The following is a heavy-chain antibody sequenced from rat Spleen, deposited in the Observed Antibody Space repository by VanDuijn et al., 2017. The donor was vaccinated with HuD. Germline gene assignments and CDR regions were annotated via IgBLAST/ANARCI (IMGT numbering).Heavy chain of an antibody. CDR1: GFTFNNYW. J-gene: IGHJ1*01. CDR3: ARRRYYYKVPGWYFDL. Sequence: EVQLVESGGGIVQPGRSLKLSCVASGFTFNNYWMTWIPQAPGKGLKWVASITNTGRNTYYPDYVKGRFTISRDNARNTQFLQMDSLSSEDTAIYYCARRRYYYKVPGWYFDLWGPGTMVTVSS. V-gene: IGHV5-31*01. CDR2: ITNTGRNT. D-gene: IGHD1-1*01.